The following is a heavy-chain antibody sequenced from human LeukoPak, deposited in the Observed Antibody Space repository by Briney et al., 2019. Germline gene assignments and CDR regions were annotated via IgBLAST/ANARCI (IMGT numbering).Heavy chain of an antibody. V-gene: IGHV4-34*01. CDR1: GGSFSGYY. J-gene: IGHJ5*02. D-gene: IGHD2-2*01. CDR3: SRGWIVLVPAADEGMVPFAP. CDR2: INHSGST. Sequence: SETLSLTCAVYGGSFSGYYWSWIRQPPGRGLEWIGEINHSGSTNYNPSLKSRVTISVDTSKNQFSLKLSSVTAADTAVYYCSRGWIVLVPAADEGMVPFAPWGQGTLVTVSS.